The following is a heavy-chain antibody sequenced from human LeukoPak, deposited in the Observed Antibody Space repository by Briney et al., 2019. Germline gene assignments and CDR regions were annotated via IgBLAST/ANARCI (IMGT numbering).Heavy chain of an antibody. J-gene: IGHJ3*02. CDR2: ISVYNVNT. V-gene: IGHV1-18*01. D-gene: IGHD1-14*01. Sequence: ASVKVSCKASGYTFTSYGISWVRQAPGQGLEWMGWISVYNVNTNYAQKLQGRVTMTTDTSTSTVYMELSSLRSEDTAVYYCARGTSGEAFDIWGQGTMVTVSS. CDR3: ARGTSGEAFDI. CDR1: GYTFTSYG.